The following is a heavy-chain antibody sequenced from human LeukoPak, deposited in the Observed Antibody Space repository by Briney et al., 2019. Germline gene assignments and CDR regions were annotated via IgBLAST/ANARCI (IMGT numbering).Heavy chain of an antibody. V-gene: IGHV3-7*01. CDR1: GFTLSSYW. CDR2: IKQDGSEI. D-gene: IGHD3-22*01. J-gene: IGHJ6*03. CDR3: ARDAFYYDSSGYYRFYFYYYMDV. Sequence: GGSLRLSCAASGFTLSSYWMSWVRQAPGKGLEWVANIKQDGSEIYYVDSVKGRFTISRDNAKNSLYLQMNSLRAEDTAVYYCARDAFYYDSSGYYRFYFYYYMDVWGKGTTVTVSS.